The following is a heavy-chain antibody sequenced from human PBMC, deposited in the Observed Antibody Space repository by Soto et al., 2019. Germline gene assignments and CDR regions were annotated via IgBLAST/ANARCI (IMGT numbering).Heavy chain of an antibody. J-gene: IGHJ4*02. CDR1: GYTFTSYG. Sequence: HGQLVQSGAEVKKPGASVKVSCKASGYTFTSYGISWVRQAPGQGLEWMGWISAYNGNTNYAQKLQGRVTMTTDTSTSTAYMELRSLRSDDTAVYYCARVDCSSTSCYVAAFDYWGQGTLVTVSS. CDR2: ISAYNGNT. CDR3: ARVDCSSTSCYVAAFDY. D-gene: IGHD2-2*01. V-gene: IGHV1-18*01.